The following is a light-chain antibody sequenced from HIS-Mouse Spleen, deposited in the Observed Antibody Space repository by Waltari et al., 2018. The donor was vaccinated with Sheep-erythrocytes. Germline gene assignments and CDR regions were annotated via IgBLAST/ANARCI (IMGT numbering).Light chain of an antibody. CDR2: CDD. V-gene: IGLV1-36*01. CDR3: AACDDSLNGWV. J-gene: IGLJ3*02. Sequence: QSVLTQPPSVSEAPRQRVTIPWSGSSPNTGNNPVQWYQQRPGKAPKLLIYCDDLPPSGVSDRFSGSKSGTSASLAISGLQSEDEADYYCAACDDSLNGWVFGGGTKLTVL. CDR1: SPNTGNNP.